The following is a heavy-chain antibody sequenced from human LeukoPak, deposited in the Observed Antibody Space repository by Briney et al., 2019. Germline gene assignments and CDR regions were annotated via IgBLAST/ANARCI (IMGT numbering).Heavy chain of an antibody. J-gene: IGHJ4*02. V-gene: IGHV1-18*01. D-gene: IGHD3-10*01. CDR1: VYTFTTSG. CDR2: ISAYSGQT. Sequence: GASVNVSCKASVYTFTTSGSSWVLQAPGQGLEWRRLISAYSGQTNYAQKVQGRVTMTTDTSTKTAYMELRSLGSDDTAVYYCAGVAGFYWNSESFDYWGQGTQVTVSS. CDR3: AGVAGFYWNSESFDY.